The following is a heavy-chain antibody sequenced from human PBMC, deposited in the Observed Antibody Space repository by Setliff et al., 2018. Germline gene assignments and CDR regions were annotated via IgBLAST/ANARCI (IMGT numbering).Heavy chain of an antibody. CDR1: GASISSDYW. Sequence: TLSLTCTVSGASISSDYWNWIRQPPGKALEWLALIYWDDDKRYSPSLKNRLTITKDTSKNQVVLTMTNVDPVDTATYYCARVQPGHVIWAYWGQGTLVTVSS. V-gene: IGHV2-5*08. J-gene: IGHJ4*02. D-gene: IGHD3-10*01. CDR2: IYWDDDK. CDR3: ARVQPGHVIWAY.